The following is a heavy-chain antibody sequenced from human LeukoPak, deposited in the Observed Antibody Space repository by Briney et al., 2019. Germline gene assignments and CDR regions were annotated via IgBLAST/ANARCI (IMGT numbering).Heavy chain of an antibody. Sequence: GGSLRLSCAASGFTFSSYWMGWVRQAPGKGLEWVANIKTDGYDKYYVDSLKGRFTISRDNAESSLYLQMDSLRAEATAVYYCARALYNHGWFPDYFDNWGQGTLVTVSS. V-gene: IGHV3-7*01. D-gene: IGHD6-19*01. CDR3: ARALYNHGWFPDYFDN. CDR1: GFTFSSYW. J-gene: IGHJ4*02. CDR2: IKTDGYDK.